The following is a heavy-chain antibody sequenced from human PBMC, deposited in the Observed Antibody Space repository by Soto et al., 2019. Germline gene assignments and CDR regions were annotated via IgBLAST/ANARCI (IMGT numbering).Heavy chain of an antibody. J-gene: IGHJ4*02. V-gene: IGHV3-7*01. CDR1: GFTFSTYW. CDR3: ARRSSGRLTTAWAPLDW. D-gene: IGHD2-21*01. Sequence: EVQLVESGGGLVQPGESLRVSCEASGFTFSTYWMTWVRQAPGKGLEWVANIKQDGSEKFNVGSVRGRLTIARDNAKNSMYLQMNGLRADDTAVYYCARRSSGRLTTAWAPLDWWGQGTLVTVSS. CDR2: IKQDGSEK.